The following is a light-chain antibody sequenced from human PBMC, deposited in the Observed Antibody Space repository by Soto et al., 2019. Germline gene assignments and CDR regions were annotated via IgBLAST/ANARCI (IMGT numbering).Light chain of an antibody. Sequence: EIVMTQSPVTLSVSPGERATLSCRASQSVSSNLAWYQQKPGQAPRLLIYGASTRASGIPARFSGSGSGTEFTLTISSLQSEDFAVYYCQQYNNWPPVTFGQGTRLEIK. J-gene: IGKJ5*01. CDR1: QSVSSN. V-gene: IGKV3-15*01. CDR3: QQYNNWPPVT. CDR2: GAS.